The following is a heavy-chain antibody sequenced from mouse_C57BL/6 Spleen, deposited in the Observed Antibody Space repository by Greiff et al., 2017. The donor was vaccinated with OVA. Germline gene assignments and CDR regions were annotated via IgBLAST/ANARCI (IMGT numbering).Heavy chain of an antibody. CDR2: INPNNGGT. CDR1: GYTFTDYY. J-gene: IGHJ4*01. V-gene: IGHV1-26*01. Sequence: EVQLQQSGPELVKPGASVKISCKASGYTFTDYYMNWAKQNHGKSLEWIGDINPNNGGTSYNQKFKGKATLTVDKSSSTAYMELRSLTSEDSAVYYCASQGRDYAMDYWGQGTSVTVSS. CDR3: ASQGRDYAMDY.